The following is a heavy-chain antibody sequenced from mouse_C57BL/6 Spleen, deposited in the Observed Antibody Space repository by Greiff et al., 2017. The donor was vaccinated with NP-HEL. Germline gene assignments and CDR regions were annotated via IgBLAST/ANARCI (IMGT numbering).Heavy chain of an antibody. CDR3: ARSGVVGFDY. V-gene: IGHV5-4*01. CDR2: ISDGGSYT. D-gene: IGHD1-1*01. CDR1: GFTFSSYA. J-gene: IGHJ2*01. Sequence: EVQGVESGGGLVKPGGSLKLSCAASGFTFSSYAMSWVRQTPEKRLEWVATISDGGSYTYYPDNVKGRFTISRDNAKNNLYLQMSHLKSEDTAMYYCARSGVVGFDYWGQGTTLTVSS.